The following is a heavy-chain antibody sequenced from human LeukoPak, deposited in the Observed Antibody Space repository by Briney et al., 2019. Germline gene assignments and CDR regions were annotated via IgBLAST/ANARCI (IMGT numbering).Heavy chain of an antibody. Sequence: GRSLRLSCAASGFTFSSYAMHWVRQAPGKGLEWVAVISYDGSNKYYADSVKGRFTISRDNAKNSLYLQMNSLRAEDTAVYYCAREAGPRMGYGMDVWGQGTTVTVSS. CDR1: GFTFSSYA. CDR2: ISYDGSNK. CDR3: AREAGPRMGYGMDV. J-gene: IGHJ6*02. V-gene: IGHV3-30*04. D-gene: IGHD6-19*01.